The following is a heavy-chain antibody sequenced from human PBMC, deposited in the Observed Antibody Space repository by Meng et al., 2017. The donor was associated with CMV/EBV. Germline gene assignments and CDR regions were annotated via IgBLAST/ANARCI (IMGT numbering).Heavy chain of an antibody. CDR2: IYPGDSDT. V-gene: IGHV5-51*01. CDR1: GYSFTSYW. Sequence: GESLKISCKGSGYSFTSYWIGWVRQMPGKGLEWMGIIYPGDSDTRYSPSFQGQVTISADKSISTAYLQWSSLKASDTAMHYCARLYNWNYGPDAFDIWGQGTLVTVSS. CDR3: ARLYNWNYGPDAFDI. J-gene: IGHJ3*02. D-gene: IGHD1-7*01.